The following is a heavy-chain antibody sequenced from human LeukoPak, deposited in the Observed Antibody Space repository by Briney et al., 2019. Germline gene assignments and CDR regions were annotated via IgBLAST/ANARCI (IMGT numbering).Heavy chain of an antibody. CDR1: GGSISSGGYY. V-gene: IGHV4-31*03. CDR3: ARDMTMVRGVLSP. Sequence: SETLSLTCTVSGGSISSGGYYWSWIRQHPGKGLEWFGYIYDSGSTYYNPSLKSRVTISVDTSKNQFSLKLSFVTAADTAVYYCARDMTMVRGVLSPWGQGTLVTVSS. J-gene: IGHJ5*02. D-gene: IGHD3-10*01. CDR2: IYDSGST.